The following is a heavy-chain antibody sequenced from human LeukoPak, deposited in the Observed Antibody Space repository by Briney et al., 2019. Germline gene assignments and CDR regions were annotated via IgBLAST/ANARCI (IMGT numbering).Heavy chain of an antibody. J-gene: IGHJ3*02. CDR1: GFTFRTYW. V-gene: IGHV3-74*01. Sequence: GGSLRLSCAASGFTFRTYWMHWVRRAPGKGLIWVSRISGDGRSTSYADSVKGRFTISRDNAKNTLYLQMHSLRAEDTAVYYCATTEYYDFNAFDIWGQGTMVTVSS. CDR3: ATTEYYDFNAFDI. CDR2: ISGDGRST. D-gene: IGHD3-3*01.